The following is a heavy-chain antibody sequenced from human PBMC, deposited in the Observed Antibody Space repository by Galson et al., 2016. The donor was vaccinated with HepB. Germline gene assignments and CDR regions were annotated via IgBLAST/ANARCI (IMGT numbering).Heavy chain of an antibody. V-gene: IGHV3-7*01. J-gene: IGHJ4*02. CDR2: IKQDGSEK. CDR1: GFTFSSYW. D-gene: IGHD1-26*01. CDR3: TRVIERVGATLYFDY. Sequence: SLRLSCATSGFTFSSYWMSWVRQAPGQGLKWVAKIKQDGSEKYYADSVKGRFTTSSDNAHNSLYLQMDSLRAEDSAIYFCTRVIERVGATLYFDYWGQGTLVTVSS.